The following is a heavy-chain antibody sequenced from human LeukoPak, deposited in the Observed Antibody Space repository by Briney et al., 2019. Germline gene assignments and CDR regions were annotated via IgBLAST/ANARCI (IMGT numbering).Heavy chain of an antibody. Sequence: RPSETLSLTCAVYGGSFSGYYWSWIRQPPGKGLEWIGEINHSGSTNYNPSLKSRVTISVDTSKNQFSLKLSSVTAADTAVYYCARHNLVGNYYYYYYMDVWGKGTTVTISS. CDR2: INHSGST. V-gene: IGHV4-34*01. D-gene: IGHD1-26*01. J-gene: IGHJ6*03. CDR1: GGSFSGYY. CDR3: ARHNLVGNYYYYYYMDV.